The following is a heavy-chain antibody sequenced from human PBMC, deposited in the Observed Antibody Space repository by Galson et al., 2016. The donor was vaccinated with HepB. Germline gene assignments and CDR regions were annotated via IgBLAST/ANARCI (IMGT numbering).Heavy chain of an antibody. J-gene: IGHJ4*02. D-gene: IGHD1-20*01. Sequence: SLRLSCAASGFTFNNFAMSWVRQSPGRGLEWGSSISGSGATTYYADAVKSRFTISRDNSKNTLYLQMNSLRAEDTAVYYWAKAGVTGTNRYFDYWGQGTLVTVSS. CDR2: ISGSGATT. V-gene: IGHV3-23*01. CDR3: AKAGVTGTNRYFDY. CDR1: GFTFNNFA.